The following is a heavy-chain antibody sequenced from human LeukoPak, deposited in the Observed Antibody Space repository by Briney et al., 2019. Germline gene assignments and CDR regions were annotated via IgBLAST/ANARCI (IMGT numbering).Heavy chain of an antibody. Sequence: SETLSLTCTVYGGSISSYYWSWIRQPAGKGLEWIGRINNSGSTNYNPSLKSRVTMSVDTSKNQFSLKLSSVTAADTAVYYCRGGSYVGGYDYWGQGTLVTVSS. CDR3: RGGSYVGGYDY. J-gene: IGHJ4*02. CDR2: INNSGST. V-gene: IGHV4-4*07. CDR1: GGSISSYY. D-gene: IGHD1-26*01.